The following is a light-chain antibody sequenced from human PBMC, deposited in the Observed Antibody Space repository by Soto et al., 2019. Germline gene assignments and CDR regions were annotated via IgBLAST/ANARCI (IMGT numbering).Light chain of an antibody. Sequence: EIVLTQSPATLSLSPGERATLSCRASQSVSSYLAWYQQKPGQAPRLLIYDASNRATGIPARFSGSGSGTDFTLTISILDPEDFAVYYSQQRSNWPPCTFGQGTKVEIK. CDR3: QQRSNWPPCT. J-gene: IGKJ1*01. CDR2: DAS. V-gene: IGKV3-11*01. CDR1: QSVSSY.